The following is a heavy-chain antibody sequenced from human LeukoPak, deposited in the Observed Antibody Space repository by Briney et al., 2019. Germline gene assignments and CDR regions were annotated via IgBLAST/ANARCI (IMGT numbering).Heavy chain of an antibody. CDR3: ARARRDGNTGLAFHI. Sequence: PGGSLRLSCAGSGFNFGNYWMSWVRQTPGKGLEGVANIKQDENEKFYVDSVRGRFNIFRENAKNSLYLQMNSLRAEDTAVYYCARARRDGNTGLAFHIWGQGTMVTVSS. V-gene: IGHV3-7*01. D-gene: IGHD5-24*01. CDR2: IKQDENEK. CDR1: GFNFGNYW. J-gene: IGHJ3*02.